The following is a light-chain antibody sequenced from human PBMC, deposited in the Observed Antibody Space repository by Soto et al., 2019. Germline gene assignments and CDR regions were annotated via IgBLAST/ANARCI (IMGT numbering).Light chain of an antibody. Sequence: DVVMTQKTLSLSVTSGQPASISCKSSHSLLHITGETFLFWYLQKPGQSPQLLIYEVSTRVSGVPDRFSGSGSGTDFTLEISRVETDDVVIYYCTQSTQLPPTSCQGTRPEIK. CDR2: EVS. V-gene: IGKV2D-29*02. CDR1: HSLLHITGETF. J-gene: IGKJ5*01. CDR3: TQSTQLPPT.